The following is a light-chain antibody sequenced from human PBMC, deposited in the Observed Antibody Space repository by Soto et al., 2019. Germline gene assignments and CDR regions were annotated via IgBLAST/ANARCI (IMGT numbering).Light chain of an antibody. CDR2: DAS. CDR1: QRVDSTY. CDR3: QQRSNWPIT. V-gene: IGKV3-11*01. Sequence: EIVLAQAPGTLSFSPGEIAMLSWRASQRVDSTYLAWYQQKPGQAPRLLIYDASNRATGIPARFSGSGSGTDFTLTISSLEPEDFAVYYCQQRSNWPITFGQGTRLEIK. J-gene: IGKJ5*01.